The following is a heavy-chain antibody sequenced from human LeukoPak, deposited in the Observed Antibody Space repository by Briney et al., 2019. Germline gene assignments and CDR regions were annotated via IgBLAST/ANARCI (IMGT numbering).Heavy chain of an antibody. V-gene: IGHV3-23*01. CDR3: AKEASSSFDY. D-gene: IGHD6-6*01. J-gene: IGHJ4*02. Sequence: GGSLRLSCAASGFTFNRYAMSWVRQAPGKGLEWVSAVSGGAGSTNYADSVKGRFTISRDNSKNTPYLQMNSLRAEDTAVYYCAKEASSSFDYWGQGTLVTVSS. CDR1: GFTFNRYA. CDR2: VSGGAGST.